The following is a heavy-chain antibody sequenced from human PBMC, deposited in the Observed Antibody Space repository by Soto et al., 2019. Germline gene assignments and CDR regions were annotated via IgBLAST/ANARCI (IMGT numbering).Heavy chain of an antibody. J-gene: IGHJ6*03. CDR2: ISSGGSPM. CDR3: ARDPLYCRGGNCYSAREDHYYYYMDV. Sequence: VQLVESGGGLVKPGGSLRLSCAASGFTFSDYYMSWIRQAPGKGLEWVSYISSGGSPMYYRDSVKGRFTISSDNAEKSLYLQMNSLRAEDTAVYYCARDPLYCRGGNCYSAREDHYYYYMDVWGKGTTVTVSS. V-gene: IGHV3-11*01. CDR1: GFTFSDYY. D-gene: IGHD2-15*01.